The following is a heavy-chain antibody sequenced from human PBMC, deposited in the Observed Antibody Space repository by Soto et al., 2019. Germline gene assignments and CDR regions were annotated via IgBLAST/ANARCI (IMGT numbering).Heavy chain of an antibody. J-gene: IGHJ4*02. CDR3: ARRNDVWYYFDY. Sequence: EVQLVESGGGLAQPGGSLRLSCAASGFTVSSNYMSWVRQAPGKGLEWVSVIYSGGSTYYADSVKGRFTISRDNSKNTLYLQMNSLRAEDTAVYYCARRNDVWYYFDYWGQGTLVTVSS. CDR1: GFTVSSNY. CDR2: IYSGGST. D-gene: IGHD1-1*01. V-gene: IGHV3-66*01.